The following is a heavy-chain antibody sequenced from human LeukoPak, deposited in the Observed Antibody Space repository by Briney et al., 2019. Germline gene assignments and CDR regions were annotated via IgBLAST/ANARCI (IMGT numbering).Heavy chain of an antibody. CDR2: INHSGST. D-gene: IGHD5-18*01. CDR1: GGSFSGYY. CDR3: ARDLGYSYVSPFAFDI. V-gene: IGHV4-34*01. Sequence: SETLSLTCAVYGGSFSGYYWSWIRQPPGKGLEWIGEINHSGSTNYDPSLKSRVTISVDTSKNQFSLKLSSVTAADTAVYYCARDLGYSYVSPFAFDIWGQGTMVTVSS. J-gene: IGHJ3*02.